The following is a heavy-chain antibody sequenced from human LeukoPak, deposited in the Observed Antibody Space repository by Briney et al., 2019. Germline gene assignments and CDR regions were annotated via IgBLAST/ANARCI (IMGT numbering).Heavy chain of an antibody. CDR1: GGSISSYY. V-gene: IGHV4-59*01. D-gene: IGHD3-10*01. CDR3: ARDRAGSGLWFGELFSY. CDR2: IYYSGST. Sequence: SETLSLTCTVSGGSISSYYWSWIRQPPGKGLEWIGYIYYSGSTNYNPSLKSRVTISVDTSKNQFSLKLSSVTAADTAVYYCARDRAGSGLWFGELFSYWGQGTLVTVSS. J-gene: IGHJ4*02.